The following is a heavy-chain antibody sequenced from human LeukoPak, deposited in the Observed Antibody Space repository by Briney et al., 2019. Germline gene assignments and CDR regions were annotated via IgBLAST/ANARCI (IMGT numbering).Heavy chain of an antibody. CDR3: ANLVGPLDV. CDR2: IIPRLDTT. J-gene: IGHJ6*02. CDR1: GGTFSSYA. V-gene: IGHV1-69*04. D-gene: IGHD1-26*01. Sequence: GASVKVSCKASGGTFSSYAISWVRQAHGQGLEWMGRIIPRLDTTNYAQKFQGRVTITADKSTDTVYMELRRLRSEDTAVYYCANLVGPLDVWGQGTTVSVSS.